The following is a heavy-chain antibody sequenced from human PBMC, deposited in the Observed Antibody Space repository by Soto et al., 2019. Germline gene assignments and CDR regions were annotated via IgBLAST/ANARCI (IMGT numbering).Heavy chain of an antibody. CDR3: ANSESRYDFWSGYSSPLDY. D-gene: IGHD3-3*01. CDR1: GFTFSSYG. Sequence: QVQLVESGGGVVQPGRSLRLSCAASGFTFSSYGMHWVRQAPGKGLEWVAVISYDGSNKYYADSVKGRFTISRDNSKNTLYLQMTSLRAEDTAVYYCANSESRYDFWSGYSSPLDYWGQGTLVTVSS. J-gene: IGHJ4*02. V-gene: IGHV3-30*18. CDR2: ISYDGSNK.